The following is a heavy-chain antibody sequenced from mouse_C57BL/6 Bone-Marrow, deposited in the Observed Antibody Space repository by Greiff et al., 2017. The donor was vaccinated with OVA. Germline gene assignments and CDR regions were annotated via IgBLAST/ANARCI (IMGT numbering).Heavy chain of an antibody. CDR2: IDPSDSYT. CDR1: GYTFTSYW. CDR3: ARERDSSAWFAC. J-gene: IGHJ3*01. D-gene: IGHD3-2*02. Sequence: QVQLQQPGAELVKPGASVKLSCKASGYTFTSYWMQWVKQRPGQGLEWIGEIDPSDSYTNYNQKFKGKATLTVDTSSSTAYMQLSSLTSEDSAVYYCARERDSSAWFACGGQGTLVTVSA. V-gene: IGHV1-50*01.